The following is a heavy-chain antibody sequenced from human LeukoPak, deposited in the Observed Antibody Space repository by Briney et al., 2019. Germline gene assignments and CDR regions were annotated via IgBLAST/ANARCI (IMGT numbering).Heavy chain of an antibody. D-gene: IGHD3-22*01. CDR1: GFSFNDYW. J-gene: IGHJ3*01. CDR2: INNDGSSV. V-gene: IGHV3-74*03. Sequence: QSGGSLRLSCAASGFSFNDYWMYWVRQAPGKGLVWVSRINNDGSSVEYAQSVRGRFTISRNNAKNTVHMQMNSLRAEDTAVYFCTRDADRSGNYGLDAFDVWGPGTTVTVSS. CDR3: TRDADRSGNYGLDAFDV.